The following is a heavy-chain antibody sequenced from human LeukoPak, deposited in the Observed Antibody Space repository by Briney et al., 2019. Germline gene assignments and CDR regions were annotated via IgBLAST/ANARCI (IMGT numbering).Heavy chain of an antibody. CDR3: GAHTGNYPTNLDY. D-gene: IGHD1-7*01. CDR2: IVVDSGNT. CDR1: GFIFTGSG. V-gene: IGHV1-58*02. J-gene: IGHJ4*02. Sequence: SVKVSCKASGFIFTGSGIQWVRQARGQRLEWIGWIVVDSGNTSYAQKFQERVTITRDMSTGTAYMELSSLRSEDTAVYYCGAHTGNYPTNLDYWRQGTLVTVSS.